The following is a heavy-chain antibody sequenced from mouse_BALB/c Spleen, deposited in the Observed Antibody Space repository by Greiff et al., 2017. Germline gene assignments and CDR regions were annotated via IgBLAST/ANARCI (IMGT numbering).Heavy chain of an antibody. CDR3: ARSHSYYYGSSYAMDY. D-gene: IGHD1-1*01. V-gene: IGHV5-17*02. CDR2: ISSGSSTI. CDR1: GFTFSSFG. J-gene: IGHJ4*01. Sequence: EVMLVESGGGLVQPGGSRKLSCAASGFTFSSFGMHWVRQAPEKGLEWVAYISSGSSTIYYADTVKGRFTISRDNPKNTLFLQMTSLRSEDTARYYCARSHSYYYGSSYAMDYWGQGTSVTVSS.